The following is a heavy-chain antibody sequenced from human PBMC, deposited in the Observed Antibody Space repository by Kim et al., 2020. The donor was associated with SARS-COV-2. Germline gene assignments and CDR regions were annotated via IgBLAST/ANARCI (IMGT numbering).Heavy chain of an antibody. CDR1: GFTFGDYA. V-gene: IGHV3-49*04. J-gene: IGHJ4*02. CDR2: IRSKTYGGTT. Sequence: GGSLRLSCTASGFTFGDYAMSWVRQAPGKGLEWVGFIRSKTYGGTTEYAASVNGRFTIARDDSTSIAYLQMNSLKTVDTAVYYCSRLRGPIVTFDYWGQGTLVTVPA. CDR3: SRLRGPIVTFDY. D-gene: IGHD3-16*02.